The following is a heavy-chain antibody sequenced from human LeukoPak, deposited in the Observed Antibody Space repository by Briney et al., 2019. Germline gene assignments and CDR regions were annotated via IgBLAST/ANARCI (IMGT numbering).Heavy chain of an antibody. CDR3: ARGPTDRFDY. V-gene: IGHV3-21*01. J-gene: IGHJ4*02. D-gene: IGHD1-14*01. CDR1: GFTFSSYG. CDR2: ISSSSSYI. Sequence: GGSLRLSCAASGFTFSSYGMSWVRQAPGKGLEWVSSISSSSSYIYYADSVKGRFTISRDNAKNSLYLQMNSLRAEDTAVYYCARGPTDRFDYWGQGTLVTVSS.